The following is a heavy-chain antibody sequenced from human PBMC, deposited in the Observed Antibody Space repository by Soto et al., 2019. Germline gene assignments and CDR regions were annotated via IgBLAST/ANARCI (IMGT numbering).Heavy chain of an antibody. D-gene: IGHD3-3*01. CDR2: VSPDSGST. J-gene: IGHJ6*02. CDR1: GYTFSGYD. Sequence: ASVKVSCKASGYTFSGYDIHWVRHATGQGLEWMGWVSPDSGSTCYAGIFQGRVTMTWDMSTTTAYMDLSSLTSEDSAVYYCARATELRYVEWSVYRGGNYAMDVWGQGTRVTVSS. V-gene: IGHV1-8*01. CDR3: ARATELRYVEWSVYRGGNYAMDV.